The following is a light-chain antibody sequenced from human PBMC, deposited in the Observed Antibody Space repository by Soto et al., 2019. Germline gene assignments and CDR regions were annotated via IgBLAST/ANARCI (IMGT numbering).Light chain of an antibody. J-gene: IGKJ3*01. Sequence: DIPMSQSPSSVSASIGDRVTITCRASQGISSWLAWYQHKPGKAPKLLIYAASTLQSGVPSRFSGSGSGTDFTLTISSLQPDDFATYYCQQANSFPHLFGPGTKVDIK. CDR3: QQANSFPHL. V-gene: IGKV1D-12*01. CDR1: QGISSW. CDR2: AAS.